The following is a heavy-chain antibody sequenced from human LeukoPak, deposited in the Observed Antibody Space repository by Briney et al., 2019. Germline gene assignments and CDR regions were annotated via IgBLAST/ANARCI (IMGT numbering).Heavy chain of an antibody. CDR1: GFTFGDYA. J-gene: IGHJ4*02. CDR3: TRSSLRYCSSTSCYVFDY. CDR2: IRSKAYGGTT. Sequence: QPGRSLRLSCTASGFTFGDYAMSWVRQAAGKGLEGVGVIRSKAYGGTTEYAASVKGRFTISRDDSKSIAYLQMNSLKTEDTAVYYCTRSSLRYCSSTSCYVFDYWGQGTLVTVSS. V-gene: IGHV3-49*04. D-gene: IGHD2-2*01.